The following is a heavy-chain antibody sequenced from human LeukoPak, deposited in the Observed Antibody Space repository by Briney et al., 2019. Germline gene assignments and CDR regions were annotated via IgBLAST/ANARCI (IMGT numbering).Heavy chain of an antibody. J-gene: IGHJ3*02. V-gene: IGHV1-18*01. CDR1: GYTFTSYG. Sequence: ASVKVSCKASGYTFTSYGISWVRQAPGQGLEWMGWISAYNGNTNYAQKLQGRVTMTTDTSTSTAYMELRSLRSDDTAVYYCARVELGYCSSTSCNTGAFDIWGQGTMVTVSS. D-gene: IGHD2-2*01. CDR3: ARVELGYCSSTSCNTGAFDI. CDR2: ISAYNGNT.